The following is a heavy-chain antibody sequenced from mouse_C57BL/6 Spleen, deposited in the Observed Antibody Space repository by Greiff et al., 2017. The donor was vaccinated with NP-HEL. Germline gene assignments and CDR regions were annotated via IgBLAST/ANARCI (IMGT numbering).Heavy chain of an antibody. CDR2: IYPGDGDT. Sequence: VQVVESGPELVKPGASVKISCKASGYAFSSSWMNWVKQRPGKGLEWIGRIYPGDGDTNYNGKFKGKATLTADKSSSTAYMQLSSLTSEDSAVYFCARDSSYWFAYWGQGTLVTVSA. J-gene: IGHJ3*01. CDR3: ARDSSYWFAY. V-gene: IGHV1-82*01. D-gene: IGHD1-1*01. CDR1: GYAFSSSW.